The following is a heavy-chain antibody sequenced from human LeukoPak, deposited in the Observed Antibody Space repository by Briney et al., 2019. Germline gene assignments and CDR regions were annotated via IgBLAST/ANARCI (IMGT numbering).Heavy chain of an antibody. CDR1: GFTFSSYA. V-gene: IGHV3-23*01. D-gene: IGHD2-2*01. CDR2: ISGSGGST. Sequence: GGSLRLSCAASGFTFSSYAMSWVRQAPGKGLEWVSAISGSGGSTYYADSVKGRFTISRDNAKNSLYLQMNSLIAEDTAVYYCAREDVVVPAATQALYYYYYMDVWGKGTTVTVSS. J-gene: IGHJ6*03. CDR3: AREDVVVPAATQALYYYYYMDV.